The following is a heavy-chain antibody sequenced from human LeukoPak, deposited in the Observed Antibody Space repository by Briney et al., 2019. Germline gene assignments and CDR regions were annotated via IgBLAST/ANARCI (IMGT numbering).Heavy chain of an antibody. CDR3: ARDLDGGNSGAYYFDY. Sequence: SVKVSCKASGGSFSSYAISWVRQAPGQGLEWMGRIIPIFGTANYAQKFQGRATITTDESTSTAYMELSSLRSEDTAVYYCARDLDGGNSGAYYFDYWGQGTLVTVSS. V-gene: IGHV1-69*05. J-gene: IGHJ4*02. D-gene: IGHD4-23*01. CDR2: IIPIFGTA. CDR1: GGSFSSYA.